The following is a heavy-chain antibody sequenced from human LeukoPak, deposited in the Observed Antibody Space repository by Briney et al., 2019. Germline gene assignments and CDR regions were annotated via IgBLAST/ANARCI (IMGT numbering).Heavy chain of an antibody. CDR3: ARVPGYCSSGSCYFFDY. Sequence: SETLSLTCTVSGGSISNYYWSWIRLPPGKGLEWIGYIYYSGSTYYNPSLKSRVTMSVDTSKNQFSLKLSSVTAADTAVYYCARVPGYCSSGSCYFFDYWGQGTLVTVSS. D-gene: IGHD2-15*01. CDR2: IYYSGST. CDR1: GGSISNYY. J-gene: IGHJ4*02. V-gene: IGHV4-59*12.